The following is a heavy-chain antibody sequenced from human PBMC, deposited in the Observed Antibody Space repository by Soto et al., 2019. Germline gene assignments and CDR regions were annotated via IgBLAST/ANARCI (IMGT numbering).Heavy chain of an antibody. CDR1: GYTVRSYA. Sequence: EVQLLESGGGLVQPGGSQRLSCAASGYTVRSYAMSWVRQAPGKGLEWVSAISGSGGSTYYADSVKGRFTISRDNSKNTLYLQMNSLRAEDTAVYYCAKDAYYHGVYWGQGTLVTVSS. CDR3: AKDAYYHGVY. V-gene: IGHV3-23*01. J-gene: IGHJ4*02. D-gene: IGHD1-26*01. CDR2: ISGSGGST.